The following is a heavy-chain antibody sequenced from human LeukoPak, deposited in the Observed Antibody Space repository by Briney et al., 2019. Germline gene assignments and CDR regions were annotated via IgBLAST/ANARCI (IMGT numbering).Heavy chain of an antibody. Sequence: ASVKVSCKASGYTFTGYYMHWVRQAPGQGLEWMGWINPNSGGTNYAQKFQGRVTMTRDTSISTAYMELSRLRSDDTAVYDCARAPARYCSSTSCPRKYNWFDPGGQGTLATVSS. CDR2: INPNSGGT. CDR3: ARAPARYCSSTSCPRKYNWFDP. V-gene: IGHV1-2*02. J-gene: IGHJ5*02. D-gene: IGHD2-2*01. CDR1: GYTFTGYY.